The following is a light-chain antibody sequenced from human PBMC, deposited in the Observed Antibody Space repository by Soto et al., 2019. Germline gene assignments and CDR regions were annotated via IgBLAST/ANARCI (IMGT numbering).Light chain of an antibody. V-gene: IGLV2-23*02. CDR1: SSDVGTYDA. CDR3: CSYAGTSYV. J-gene: IGLJ1*01. CDR2: EVD. Sequence: QSVLTQPASVSGSPGQSITISCTGTSSDVGTYDAVSWYQHHPGKVPRLMIYEVDKRPSGVSYRFSGSKSGNTASLTISWLRAEDEADYYCCSYAGTSYVFGRGTKVTVL.